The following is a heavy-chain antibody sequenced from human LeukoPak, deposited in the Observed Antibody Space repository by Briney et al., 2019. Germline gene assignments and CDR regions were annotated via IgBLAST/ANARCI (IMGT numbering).Heavy chain of an antibody. CDR1: GGSVYTSDYY. V-gene: IGHV4-39*07. J-gene: IGHJ4*02. Sequence: PSETLSLTCTVSGGSVYTSDYYWGWVRQPPGKGPEWIGDIFYTGKTNYNPSLKSRVSISIDTSKNQFSLKLTSVTAADTAVYYCARVFDSWGQGTLVTASS. CDR2: IFYTGKT. CDR3: ARVFDS.